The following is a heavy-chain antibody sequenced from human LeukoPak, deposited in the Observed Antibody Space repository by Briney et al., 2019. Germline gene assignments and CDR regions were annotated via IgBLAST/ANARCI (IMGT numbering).Heavy chain of an antibody. Sequence: GASVTVSCTASGYTFTSNYIHWARQAPGQGLEWMGMIYPRDGSTSYAQKFQGRVTVTRDTSTSTVHMELSGLRSEDTAVYYCARDQEGFDYWGQGTLVTVSS. CDR2: IYPRDGST. CDR1: GYTFTSNY. J-gene: IGHJ4*02. V-gene: IGHV1-46*01. CDR3: ARDQEGFDY.